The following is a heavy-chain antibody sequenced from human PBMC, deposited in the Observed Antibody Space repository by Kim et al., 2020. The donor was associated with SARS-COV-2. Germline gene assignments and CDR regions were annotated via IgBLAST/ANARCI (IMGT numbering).Heavy chain of an antibody. CDR3: ARTNRALTASHDY. V-gene: IGHV1-3*01. Sequence: YSQTFQGRVTVSRDTSASTAYMELSGLTSEDTAVYYCARTNRALTASHDYWGQGTLVTVSS. J-gene: IGHJ4*02. D-gene: IGHD2-21*02.